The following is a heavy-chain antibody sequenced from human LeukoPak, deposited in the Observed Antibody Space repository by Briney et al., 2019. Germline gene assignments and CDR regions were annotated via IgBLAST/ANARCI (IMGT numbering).Heavy chain of an antibody. J-gene: IGHJ4*02. Sequence: PSETLSLTCTVSGGTISRSTYFWTWIRQSPGKGLEWIGRIYASGTTNYNPSLKSRATISIDTSKNQFSLKLSTVTAADTAVYFSARQGQSGTYYDYKYYFDYWGQGTLVTVSS. CDR3: ARQGQSGTYYDYKYYFDY. D-gene: IGHD1-26*01. V-gene: IGHV4-61*02. CDR1: GGTISRSTYF. CDR2: IYASGTT.